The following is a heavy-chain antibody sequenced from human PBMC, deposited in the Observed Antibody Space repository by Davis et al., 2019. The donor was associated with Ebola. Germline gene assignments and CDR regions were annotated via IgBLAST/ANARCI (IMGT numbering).Heavy chain of an antibody. CDR2: IRYDGSNK. V-gene: IGHV3-30*02. CDR3: ASVRGDYDFWSGYYGSPYYYYGMDV. J-gene: IGHJ6*02. Sequence: PGGSLRLSCAASGFTFSSYGMHWVRQAPGKGLEWVAFIRYDGSNKYYADSVKGRFTISRDNSKNTLYLQMNSLRAEDTAVYYCASVRGDYDFWSGYYGSPYYYYGMDVWGQGTTVTVSS. CDR1: GFTFSSYG. D-gene: IGHD3-3*01.